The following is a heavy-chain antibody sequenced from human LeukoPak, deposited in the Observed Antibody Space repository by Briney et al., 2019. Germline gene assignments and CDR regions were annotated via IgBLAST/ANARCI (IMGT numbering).Heavy chain of an antibody. J-gene: IGHJ3*02. CDR2: IYYSGST. D-gene: IGHD2-2*01. Sequence: KPSETLSLTCTVSGGSISSYYWSWIRQPPGKGLEWIGYIYYSGSTNYNPSLKSRVTISVDTSKNQFSLKLSSVTAADTAVYYCARVVVVPAADHDAFDIWGQGTMVTVSS. CDR3: ARVVVVPAADHDAFDI. CDR1: GGSISSYY. V-gene: IGHV4-59*01.